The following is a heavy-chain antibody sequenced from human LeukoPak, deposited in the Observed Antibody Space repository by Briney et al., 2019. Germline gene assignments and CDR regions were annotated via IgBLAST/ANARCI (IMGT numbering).Heavy chain of an antibody. CDR1: GFTFDDYG. Sequence: GGSLRLSCAASGFTFDDYGMSWVRQAPGKGLEWVSGINWNGGSTGYADSVKGRFTVSRDNAKNSLYLQMDSLRAEDTAVYYCARGENYDFWTTYYTWGHYYYYYYMDVWGQGTTVTVSS. CDR3: ARGENYDFWTTYYTWGHYYYYYYMDV. D-gene: IGHD3-3*01. J-gene: IGHJ6*03. CDR2: INWNGGST. V-gene: IGHV3-20*04.